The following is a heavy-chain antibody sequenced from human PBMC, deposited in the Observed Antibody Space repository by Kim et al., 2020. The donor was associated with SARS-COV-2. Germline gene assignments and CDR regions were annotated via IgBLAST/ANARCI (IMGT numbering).Heavy chain of an antibody. J-gene: IGHJ4*02. Sequence: YYAESGRGRFTISRDNDKNSLYLQMNSLRAEDTAVYYCARGPNYSPFDYWGQGTLVTVSS. V-gene: IGHV3-48*03. CDR3: ARGPNYSPFDY. D-gene: IGHD4-4*01.